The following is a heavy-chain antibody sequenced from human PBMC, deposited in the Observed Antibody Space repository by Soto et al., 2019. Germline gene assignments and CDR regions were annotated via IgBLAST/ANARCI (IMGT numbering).Heavy chain of an antibody. CDR3: ATKGDYDSSGYYYY. Sequence: VASVKVSCKASGGTFSSYAISWVRQAPGQGLEWMGGIIPIFGTANYAQKFQGRVTITADESTSTAYMELSSLRSEDTAVYYCATKGDYDSSGYYYYWGQGTLVTVSS. CDR2: IIPIFGTA. CDR1: GGTFSSYA. J-gene: IGHJ4*02. D-gene: IGHD3-22*01. V-gene: IGHV1-69*13.